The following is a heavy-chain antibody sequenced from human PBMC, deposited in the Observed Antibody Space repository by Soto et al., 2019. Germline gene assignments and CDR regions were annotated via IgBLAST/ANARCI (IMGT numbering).Heavy chain of an antibody. CDR1: GDSVTSHY. Sequence: SETLSLTCSFSGDSVTSHYLTWIRQSPEKGLEWIGYMHYTGSSHYNPSLKSRLTMSVDRSKNQFSLKVTSVTAADTAVYFCARFNDVDTNTEIDYWGPGTLVTVSS. J-gene: IGHJ4*02. CDR2: MHYTGSS. D-gene: IGHD1-1*01. V-gene: IGHV4-59*02. CDR3: ARFNDVDTNTEIDY.